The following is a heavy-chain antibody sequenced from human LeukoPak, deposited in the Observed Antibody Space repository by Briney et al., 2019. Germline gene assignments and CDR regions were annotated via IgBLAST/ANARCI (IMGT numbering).Heavy chain of an antibody. V-gene: IGHV4-4*09. CDR3: ARDNNWSYAGYMDV. D-gene: IGHD1-7*01. CDR1: GGSISSYY. J-gene: IGHJ6*03. CDR2: IYTSGST. Sequence: SETLSLTCTVSGGSISSYYWSWIRQPPGKGLEWIGYIYTSGSTNYNPSLKSRVTISVDTSKNQFSLKLSSVTAADTAVYYCARDNNWSYAGYMDVWGKGTTVTVSS.